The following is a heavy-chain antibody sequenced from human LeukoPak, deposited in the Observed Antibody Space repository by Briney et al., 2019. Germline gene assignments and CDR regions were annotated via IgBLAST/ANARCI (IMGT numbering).Heavy chain of an antibody. CDR3: AREWSGFGELPDY. J-gene: IGHJ4*02. CDR2: IRYDGSNK. CDR1: GFTFSSYG. Sequence: GGSLRLSCAASGFTFSSYGMHWVRQAPGKGLEWVAFIRYDGSNKYYADSVKGRFTISRDNSKNTLYLQVNSLRAEDTAVYYCAREWSGFGELPDYWGQGTLVTVSS. V-gene: IGHV3-30*02. D-gene: IGHD3-10*01.